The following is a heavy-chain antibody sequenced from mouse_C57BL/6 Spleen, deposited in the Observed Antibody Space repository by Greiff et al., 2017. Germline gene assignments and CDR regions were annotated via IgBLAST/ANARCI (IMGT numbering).Heavy chain of an antibody. Sequence: VQLKQSGGGLVQPGVSLKLSCAASGFTFSDYGMAWVRQAPRKGPEWVAFISNLAYSIYYADTVTGRFTISRENAKNTLYLEMSSLRSEDTAMYYCARRYYGSSRYFDVWGTGTTVTVSS. CDR1: GFTFSDYG. J-gene: IGHJ1*03. V-gene: IGHV5-15*01. D-gene: IGHD1-1*01. CDR3: ARRYYGSSRYFDV. CDR2: ISNLAYSI.